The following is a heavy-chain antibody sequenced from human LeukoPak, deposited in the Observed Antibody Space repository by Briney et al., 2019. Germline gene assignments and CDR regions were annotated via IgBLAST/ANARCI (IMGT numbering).Heavy chain of an antibody. CDR2: ISYDGSNK. CDR1: GFTLSSYA. CDR3: ARGRIQLWIQVD. D-gene: IGHD5-18*01. Sequence: PGGSLRLSCAASGFTLSSYAMHWVRQAPGKGLEWVAVISYDGSNKYYADSVKGRFTISRDNSKNTLYLQMNSLRAEDTAVYYCARGRIQLWIQVDWGQGTLVTVSS. V-gene: IGHV3-30-3*01. J-gene: IGHJ4*02.